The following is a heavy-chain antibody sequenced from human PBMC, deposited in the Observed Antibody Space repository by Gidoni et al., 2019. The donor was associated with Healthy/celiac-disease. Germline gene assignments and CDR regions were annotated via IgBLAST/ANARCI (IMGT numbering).Heavy chain of an antibody. CDR1: GYSISSGYS. V-gene: IGHV4-38-2*02. CDR2: IYHSGST. J-gene: IGHJ4*02. Sequence: QVQLQESGPGLVKPSETLSLTCTVSGYSISSGYSWGWIRQPPGKGLAWIGSIYHSGSTYYTPSLKSRVTISVDTSKNQFSLKLSSVTAADTAVYYCAREVPEGYFDYWGQGTLVTVSS. CDR3: AREVPEGYFDY.